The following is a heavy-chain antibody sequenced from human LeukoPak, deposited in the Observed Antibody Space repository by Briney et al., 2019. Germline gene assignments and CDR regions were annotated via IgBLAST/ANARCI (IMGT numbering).Heavy chain of an antibody. CDR1: GFPFSSYS. D-gene: IGHD3-10*01. Sequence: GGSLRLSCAASGFPFSSYSMTWVRQAPGKGLEWVANMKPDGATKFYVDSVKGRFTISRDNALNSLYLQMNSLRAEDTAVYYCARVEGEWDYFDYWGQGTLVTVSS. CDR3: ARVEGEWDYFDY. V-gene: IGHV3-7*01. CDR2: MKPDGATK. J-gene: IGHJ4*02.